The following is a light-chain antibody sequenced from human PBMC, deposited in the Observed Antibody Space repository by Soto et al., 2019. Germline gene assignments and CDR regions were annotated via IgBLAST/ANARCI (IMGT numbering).Light chain of an antibody. CDR3: QQSYSSPPLT. CDR1: QSIRTF. Sequence: DIQLTQSPSSLSVSVGDRVTIACRASQSIRTFLNWYQQKPGKAPRLMIYAASSLQAGVPSRFGGSGSGTDFTLTISSLQPEDFANYYCQQSYSSPPLTFGGGTKVDIK. CDR2: AAS. V-gene: IGKV1-39*01. J-gene: IGKJ4*01.